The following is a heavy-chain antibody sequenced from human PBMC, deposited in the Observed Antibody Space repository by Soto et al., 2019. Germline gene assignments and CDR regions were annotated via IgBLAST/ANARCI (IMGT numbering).Heavy chain of an antibody. V-gene: IGHV3-7*01. D-gene: IGHD6-13*01. J-gene: IGHJ4*02. CDR3: ARRSWYDF. Sequence: PGGSLRLSCAASGFTXSSYWMSWVRQAPGKGLEWVANIKQDGSEKFYVDSVKGRFTISRDDAKNSLYLQMNSLRAEDTAVYYCARRSWYDFWGQGTLVTVSS. CDR2: IKQDGSEK. CDR1: GFTXSSYW.